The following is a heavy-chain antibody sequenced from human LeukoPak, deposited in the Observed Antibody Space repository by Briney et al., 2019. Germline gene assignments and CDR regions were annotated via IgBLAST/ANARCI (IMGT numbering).Heavy chain of an antibody. J-gene: IGHJ4*02. CDR2: ISYDGSNK. V-gene: IGHV3-30*18. Sequence: GRSLRLFCAASGFTFSSYGMHWVRQAPGKGLEWVAVISYDGSNKYYADSVKGRFTISRDNSKNTLYLQMNSLRAEDTAVYYCAKSPDRYSYGYDPFDYWGQGTLVTVSS. CDR3: AKSPDRYSYGYDPFDY. D-gene: IGHD5-18*01. CDR1: GFTFSSYG.